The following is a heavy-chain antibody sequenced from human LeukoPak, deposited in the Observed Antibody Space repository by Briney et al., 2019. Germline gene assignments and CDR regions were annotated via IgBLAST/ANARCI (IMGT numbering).Heavy chain of an antibody. CDR3: ARAYSYGSIFDY. V-gene: IGHV3-21*01. D-gene: IGHD5-18*01. CDR2: IGSSSTYI. CDR1: AFTFNSYS. J-gene: IGHJ4*02. Sequence: RPGGSLRLSCVASAFTFNSYSMTWVRQAPGKGLEWVSSIGSSSTYIKYADSVKGRFTISRDNAKNSLSLQMNSLRDEDTAVYYCARAYSYGSIFDYRGQGILVTVSS.